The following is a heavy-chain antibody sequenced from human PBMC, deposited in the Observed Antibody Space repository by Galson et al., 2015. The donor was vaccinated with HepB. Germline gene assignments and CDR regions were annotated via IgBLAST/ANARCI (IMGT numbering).Heavy chain of an antibody. Sequence: SVKVSCKASGITFSTYAISWLRQAPGQGLEWMGGIIPLFGSANYAQKLQGRVTITADESTSTTYMELSSLRSEDTALYYCARQHDTSGYYAYWGQGTLVTVSS. V-gene: IGHV1-69*13. CDR2: IIPLFGSA. CDR1: GITFSTYA. J-gene: IGHJ4*02. CDR3: ARQHDTSGYYAY. D-gene: IGHD3-22*01.